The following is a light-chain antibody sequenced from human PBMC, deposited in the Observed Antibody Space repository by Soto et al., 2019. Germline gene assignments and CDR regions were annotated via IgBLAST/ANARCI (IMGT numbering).Light chain of an antibody. CDR3: LLFYSGVWV. J-gene: IGLJ3*02. V-gene: IGLV7-46*01. CDR2: DTS. Sequence: QAVVTQEPSLTVSPGGTVTLTCGSSTGAVTSGQHPYWFQQKPGQAPRTLIYDTSNKHSWTPARFSGSLLGGKSALTLSGAQPEDEAEYYCLLFYSGVWVFGGGTKVTVL. CDR1: TGAVTSGQH.